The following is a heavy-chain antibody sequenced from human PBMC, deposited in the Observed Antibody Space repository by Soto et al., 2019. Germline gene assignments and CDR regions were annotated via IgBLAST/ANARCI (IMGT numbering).Heavy chain of an antibody. Sequence: PGGSLRLPCAASGFTFDDYAMHWVRQAPGKGLEWVSGISWNSGSIGYADSVKGRFTISRDNAKNSLYLQMNSLRAEDTALYYCAKAYPPLRGYNYGYFDPWGQGT. CDR3: AKAYPPLRGYNYGYFDP. CDR2: ISWNSGSI. CDR1: GFTFDDYA. V-gene: IGHV3-9*01. J-gene: IGHJ5*02. D-gene: IGHD5-18*01.